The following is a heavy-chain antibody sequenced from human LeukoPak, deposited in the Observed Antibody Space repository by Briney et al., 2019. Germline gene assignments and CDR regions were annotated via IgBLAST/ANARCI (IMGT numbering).Heavy chain of an antibody. Sequence: GGTLRLACAASGFTFSSYAMSWVRQAPGKGLEWVSGISWTRGSIGYADSVKGRFTISRDKAKNSLYLQMNSLRAEDTALYYCAKDISSGWTRSFDYWGQGTLVTVSS. CDR2: ISWTRGSI. CDR3: AKDISSGWTRSFDY. D-gene: IGHD6-19*01. J-gene: IGHJ4*02. V-gene: IGHV3-9*01. CDR1: GFTFSSYA.